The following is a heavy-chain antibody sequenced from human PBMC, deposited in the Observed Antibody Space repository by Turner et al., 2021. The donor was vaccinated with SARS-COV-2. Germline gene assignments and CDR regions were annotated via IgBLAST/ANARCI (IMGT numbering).Heavy chain of an antibody. CDR1: VFTFSSYS. CDR2: ISYSSTYI. CDR3: ARDHRPVVVPAAKRAGSYYYGMDV. V-gene: IGHV3-21*01. D-gene: IGHD2-2*01. J-gene: IGHJ6*02. Sequence: EVQLVESGGGLVKPGGSLRLSCAASVFTFSSYSLNWVRQAPGNGLDWVSSISYSSTYIYYADSVKGRFTISRDNAKNSLYLQMNSLRAEDTAVYYCARDHRPVVVPAAKRAGSYYYGMDVWGQGTTVTVSS.